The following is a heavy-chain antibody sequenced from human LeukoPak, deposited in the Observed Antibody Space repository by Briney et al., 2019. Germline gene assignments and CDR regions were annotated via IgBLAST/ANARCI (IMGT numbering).Heavy chain of an antibody. J-gene: IGHJ4*02. D-gene: IGHD1-1*01. CDR3: TRDRGAYNLYDY. Sequence: GGSLRLSCTASGFTFGDYAMSWIRQAPGKGLERVGFIRSKAYGETADYAASVKGRFTISRDDSKAIAYLQMNSLKTEDTAVYHCTRDRGAYNLYDYWGQGTLVTVSS. CDR1: GFTFGDYA. V-gene: IGHV3-49*03. CDR2: IRSKAYGETA.